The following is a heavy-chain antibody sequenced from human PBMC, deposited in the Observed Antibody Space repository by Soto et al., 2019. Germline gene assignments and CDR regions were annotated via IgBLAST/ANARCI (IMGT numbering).Heavy chain of an antibody. CDR1: GFTFTSSA. J-gene: IGHJ6*03. Sequence: ASVKVSCKASGFTFTSSAMQWVRQARGQRLEWIGWIVVGSGNTNYAQKFQERVTITRDMSTSTAYMELSSLRSEDTAVYYCATGKSRRWQRVLFPEEFGNRETYYYVDVWGKGTTVTVSS. V-gene: IGHV1-58*02. D-gene: IGHD6-6*01. CDR3: ATGKSRRWQRVLFPEEFGNRETYYYVDV. CDR2: IVVGSGNT.